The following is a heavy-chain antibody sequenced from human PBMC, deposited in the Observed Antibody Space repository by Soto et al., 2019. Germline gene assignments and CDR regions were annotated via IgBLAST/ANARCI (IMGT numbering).Heavy chain of an antibody. V-gene: IGHV1-69*13. CDR3: ARDGGRHYFDSRGYYFDY. J-gene: IGHJ4*01. D-gene: IGHD3-22*01. CDR1: GGTFSSYA. CDR2: IIPIFVTP. Sequence: ASVKLSCKASGGTFSSYAIAWVRQAPEQGLEWMGGIIPIFVTPSYAQKFQGRVTITADESTSTAYMELTGLRSEDTAVYYCARDGGRHYFDSRGYYFDYWGQGTLVTVSS.